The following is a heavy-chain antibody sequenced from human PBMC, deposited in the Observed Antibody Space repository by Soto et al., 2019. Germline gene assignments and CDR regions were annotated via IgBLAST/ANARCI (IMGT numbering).Heavy chain of an antibody. CDR1: GFPFTNYW. CDR3: ACWGHIVPVAPSDFDR. Sequence: PXVSLRLSCAASGFPFTNYWMNWVRQTPGKGLMWVSRISPDGSDVGYADSVEGRFTVSRDNAKNTLYLQMQSLRAEDTAMYYCACWGHIVPVAPSDFDRWGQGTLVTVSS. V-gene: IGHV3-74*01. J-gene: IGHJ4*02. D-gene: IGHD2-8*02. CDR2: ISPDGSDV.